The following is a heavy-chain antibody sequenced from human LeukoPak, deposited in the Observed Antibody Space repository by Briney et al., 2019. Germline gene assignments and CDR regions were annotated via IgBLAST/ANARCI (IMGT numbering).Heavy chain of an antibody. V-gene: IGHV1-18*01. Sequence: ASVKVSCKASGYTFTNYGISWVRQAPGQGLEWMGWINTHNGNTNYAEKFQGRVSMTTDTSTSTVYMELSSLRSEDTAVYYCARAQSIDIVLMVYARPTPYFDYWGQGTLVTVSS. CDR1: GYTFTNYG. D-gene: IGHD2-8*01. CDR2: INTHNGNT. CDR3: ARAQSIDIVLMVYARPTPYFDY. J-gene: IGHJ4*02.